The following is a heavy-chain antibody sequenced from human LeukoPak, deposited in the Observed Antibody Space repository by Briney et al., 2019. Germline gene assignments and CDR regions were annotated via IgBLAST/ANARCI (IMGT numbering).Heavy chain of an antibody. V-gene: IGHV3-21*04. D-gene: IGHD1-14*01. J-gene: IGHJ6*02. CDR3: AKDITVENTAIKKYYYYGMDV. CDR1: EFTFSSYS. CDR2: ISSGSSYI. Sequence: KTGGSLRLSCAASEFTFSSYSMNWVRQAPGKGLEWVSSISSGSSYIYYADSVKGRFTISRDNAKNSLYLQMNSLRAEDTALYYCAKDITVENTAIKKYYYYGMDVWGQGTTVTVSS.